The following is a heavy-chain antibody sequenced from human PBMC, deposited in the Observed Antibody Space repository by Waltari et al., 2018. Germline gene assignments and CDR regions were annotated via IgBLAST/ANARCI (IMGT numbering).Heavy chain of an antibody. D-gene: IGHD6-19*01. CDR3: ARQWLAIENWFDP. V-gene: IGHV5-51*01. J-gene: IGHJ5*02. CDR2: IYPGHSDT. Sequence: EVQLVQSGAEVKKPGESLKISCKGSGYSFTNYWIGWVRQMPGKGLDWMGIIYPGHSDTRYSPSVQGQVTISADKSISTAYLQWSSLKASHTAMYYCARQWLAIENWFDPWGQGTLVTVSS. CDR1: GYSFTNYW.